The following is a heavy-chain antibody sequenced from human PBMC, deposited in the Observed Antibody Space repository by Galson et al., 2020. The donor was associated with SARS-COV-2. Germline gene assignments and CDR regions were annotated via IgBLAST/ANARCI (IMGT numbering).Heavy chain of an antibody. CDR3: AHAAYSASSPPLDS. CDR2: IYWDDDK. J-gene: IGHJ4*02. CDR1: GFSLSTTGVS. V-gene: IGHV2-5*02. Sequence: SGPTLVKPTQTLTLTCTLSGFSLSTTGVSVGWIRHTPQKALEWLAFIYWDDDKRYSPSMKTRLTITKDTSKNQVVLTMTDVDPVDTATYYCAHAAYSASSPPLDSWGQGTLVTVSS. D-gene: IGHD2-21*01.